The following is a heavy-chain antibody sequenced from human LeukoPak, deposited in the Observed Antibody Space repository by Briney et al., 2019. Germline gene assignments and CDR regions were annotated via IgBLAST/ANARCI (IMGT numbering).Heavy chain of an antibody. Sequence: GASVKVSCKASGYTFTGYYMHWVRQAPGQGLEWMGWINPNSGGTNYAQKFQGRVTMTRDTSISTAYMELSRLRSDDTAVYYCARVGEDYGGNSRNYYYYYMDVWGKGTTVTVSS. J-gene: IGHJ6*03. D-gene: IGHD4-23*01. CDR3: ARVGEDYGGNSRNYYYYYMDV. CDR1: GYTFTGYY. CDR2: INPNSGGT. V-gene: IGHV1-2*02.